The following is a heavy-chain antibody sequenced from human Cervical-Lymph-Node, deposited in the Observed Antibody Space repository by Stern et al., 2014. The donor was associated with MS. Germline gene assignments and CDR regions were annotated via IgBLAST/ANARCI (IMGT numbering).Heavy chain of an antibody. CDR2: IWCDGSNK. Sequence: VQLVESGGAVIQPGGSLRLSCAASGFPFSSYGMHWVRQAPAKGLGWVAVIWCDGSNKYYADSAHGRSTISRDHSTSTPSLQMNSLRAEDTAVYDCARDKSGGWTVDYWGQGTLVTVSS. D-gene: IGHD6-19*01. V-gene: IGHV3-33*02. J-gene: IGHJ4*02. CDR1: GFPFSSYG. CDR3: ARDKSGGWTVDY.